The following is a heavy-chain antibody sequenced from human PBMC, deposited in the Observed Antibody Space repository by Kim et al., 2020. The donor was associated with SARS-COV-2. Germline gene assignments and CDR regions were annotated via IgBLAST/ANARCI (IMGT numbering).Heavy chain of an antibody. CDR2: ISAYNGNT. Sequence: ASVKVSCKASGYTFTSYGISWVRQAPGQGLEWMGWISAYNGNTNYAQKLQGRVTMTTDTSTSTAYMELRSLRSDDTAVYYCARVGRGSGIAVAAHAFDIWGQGTMVTVSS. CDR3: ARVGRGSGIAVAAHAFDI. V-gene: IGHV1-18*01. D-gene: IGHD6-19*01. CDR1: GYTFTSYG. J-gene: IGHJ3*02.